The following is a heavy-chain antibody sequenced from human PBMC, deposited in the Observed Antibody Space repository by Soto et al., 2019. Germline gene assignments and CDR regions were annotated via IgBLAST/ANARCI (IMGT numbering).Heavy chain of an antibody. Sequence: QVQLVQSGPEVKMPGASVKVSCRTSGYTFTAYGLAWLQQAPGQRPEWMGWVSTNNADTNYAQKFQGRVTMTTETSTRTTYMELRSLRSDDTAVYYCARELNTDPSAYYSFAYWGQGTLVTVSS. J-gene: IGHJ4*02. CDR1: GYTFTAYG. CDR2: VSTNNADT. V-gene: IGHV1-18*01. D-gene: IGHD3-22*01. CDR3: ARELNTDPSAYYSFAY.